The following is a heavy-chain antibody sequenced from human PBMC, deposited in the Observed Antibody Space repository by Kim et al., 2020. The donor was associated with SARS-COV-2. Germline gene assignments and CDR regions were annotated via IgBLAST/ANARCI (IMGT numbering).Heavy chain of an antibody. V-gene: IGHV4-31*02. CDR3: AREGPSYRTIRGGFDC. D-gene: IGHD3-16*01. Sequence: SLKCRVTISVDTSKNQFSLKLSSVTAADTAVYYCAREGPSYRTIRGGFDCWGQGTLVTVSS. J-gene: IGHJ4*02.